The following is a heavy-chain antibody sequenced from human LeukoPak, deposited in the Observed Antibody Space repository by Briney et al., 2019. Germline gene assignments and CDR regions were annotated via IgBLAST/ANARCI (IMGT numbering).Heavy chain of an antibody. D-gene: IGHD5-18*01. J-gene: IGHJ4*02. V-gene: IGHV3-23*01. Sequence: PGGTLRLSCAASGFTFSSYGMSWVRQAPGKGLEWVSAISGSGGSTYYAGSVKGRFTISRDNSKNTLYLQMNSLRAEDTAVYYCAKDLSQYSYGSNFDYWGQGTLVTVSS. CDR2: ISGSGGST. CDR1: GFTFSSYG. CDR3: AKDLSQYSYGSNFDY.